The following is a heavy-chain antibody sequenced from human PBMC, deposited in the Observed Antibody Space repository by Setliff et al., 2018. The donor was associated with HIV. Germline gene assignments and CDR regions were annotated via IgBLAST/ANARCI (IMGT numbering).Heavy chain of an antibody. V-gene: IGHV3-53*01. D-gene: IGHD5-18*01. CDR3: AKGGYGGAYYVAGY. J-gene: IGHJ4*02. CDR2: IYKAGKT. CDR1: GFRVTDTY. Sequence: GGSLRLSCEASGFRVTDTYMAWVRRAPGKGLEWVTLIYKAGKTHYADFVKGRFTIARDDTKNTVSLQMTNLEPGDTAMYYCAKGGYGGAYYVAGYWGQGTKVTVSS.